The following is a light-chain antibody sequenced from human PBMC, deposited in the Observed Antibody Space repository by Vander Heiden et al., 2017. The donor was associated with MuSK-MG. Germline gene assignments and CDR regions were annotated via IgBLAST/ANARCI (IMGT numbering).Light chain of an antibody. CDR2: YDD. V-gene: IGLV1-36*01. J-gene: IGLJ2*01. CDR1: SSNIGNNA. Sequence: QSVLTQPPSVSEAPRQRVTISCSGSSSNIGNNAVNWYQQLPGKAPKLLIYYDDLLPSGVSDRFSGSKSGTSASLAISGLQSEDEADYYCAAGDDSLNGVVFG. CDR3: AAGDDSLNGVV.